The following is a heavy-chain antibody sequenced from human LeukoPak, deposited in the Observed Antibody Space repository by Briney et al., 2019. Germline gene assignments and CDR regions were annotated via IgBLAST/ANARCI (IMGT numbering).Heavy chain of an antibody. D-gene: IGHD2-2*01. CDR2: ISGSGGST. CDR3: AKVGCSSTSCSYYFDY. CDR1: GFTFSSYG. J-gene: IGHJ4*02. V-gene: IGHV3-23*01. Sequence: PGGSLRLSCAASGFTFSSYGMSWVRQAPGKGLEWVSAISGSGGSTYYADSVKGRFTISRDNSKNTLYLQMNSLRAEDTAVYYCAKVGCSSTSCSYYFDYWGQGTLVTVSS.